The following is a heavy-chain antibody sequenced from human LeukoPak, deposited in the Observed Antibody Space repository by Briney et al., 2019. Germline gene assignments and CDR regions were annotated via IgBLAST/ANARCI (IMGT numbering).Heavy chain of an antibody. J-gene: IGHJ4*02. CDR2: ISSSSSTI. Sequence: PGGSLRLSCAASGFTFSSYSMNWVRQAPGKGLEWVSYISSSSSTIYYADSVKGRFTISRDNAKNSLYLQMNSLRAEDTAVYYCARGAGRPKRYSSSWYYFDYWGQGTLVTVSS. V-gene: IGHV3-48*04. D-gene: IGHD6-13*01. CDR3: ARGAGRPKRYSSSWYYFDY. CDR1: GFTFSSYS.